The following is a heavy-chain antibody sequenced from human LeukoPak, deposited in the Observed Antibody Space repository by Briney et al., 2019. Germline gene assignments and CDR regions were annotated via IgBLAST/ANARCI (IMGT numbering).Heavy chain of an antibody. D-gene: IGHD5-12*01. CDR1: GFTFNNHA. V-gene: IGHV3-15*01. J-gene: IGHJ4*02. CDR3: TTDRVRGYDLLDS. CDR2: IKSKTDGGTT. Sequence: PGGSLRLSCAASGFTFNNHAMTWVRQAPGKGLEWVGRIKSKTDGGTTDYAAPVKGRFTISRDDSKNTLYLQMNSLKTEDTAVYYCTTDRVRGYDLLDSWGQGTLVTVSS.